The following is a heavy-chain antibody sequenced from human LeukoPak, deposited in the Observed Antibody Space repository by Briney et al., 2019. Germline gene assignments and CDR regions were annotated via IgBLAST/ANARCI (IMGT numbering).Heavy chain of an antibody. CDR1: GGSISSGSYY. Sequence: PSETLSLTCTVSGGSISSGSYYWSWIRQPAGKGLEWIGRIYTSGSTNYNPSLKSRVTISVDTSKNQFSLKLSSVTAADTAVYYCARLTMITFGGDYYFDYWGQGTLVTVSS. D-gene: IGHD3-16*01. J-gene: IGHJ4*02. CDR3: ARLTMITFGGDYYFDY. V-gene: IGHV4-61*02. CDR2: IYTSGST.